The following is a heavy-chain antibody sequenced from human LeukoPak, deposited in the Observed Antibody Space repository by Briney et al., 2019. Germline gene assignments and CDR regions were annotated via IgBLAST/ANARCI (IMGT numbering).Heavy chain of an antibody. CDR2: IKQDGSEE. CDR1: GFTISSYW. Sequence: PGGSLRLSCAASGFTISSYWMHWVRQAPGKGLEWVANIKQDGSEEYYVDSVKGRFTISRDNAKNSLYLQMNSLRAEDTAVYYCARRYFDHWGQGILVTVSS. V-gene: IGHV3-7*03. CDR3: ARRYFDH. J-gene: IGHJ4*02.